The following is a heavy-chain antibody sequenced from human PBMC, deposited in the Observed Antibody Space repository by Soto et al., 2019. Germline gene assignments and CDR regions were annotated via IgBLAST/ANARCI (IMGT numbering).Heavy chain of an antibody. CDR2: IKQDGSDK. J-gene: IGHJ4*02. CDR1: KFTFGDYW. D-gene: IGHD3-16*02. CDR3: ATLSYGQLRYFDN. V-gene: IGHV3-7*01. Sequence: EVQLVQSGGGLVRPGGSLRLSCEVPKFTFGDYWMSLVRQAPGKGLEWISNIKQDGSDKNYADSVKGRFTISRDNADNSMYLQMNSLRAEDTAVYYCATLSYGQLRYFDNWGQGTLVTVSS.